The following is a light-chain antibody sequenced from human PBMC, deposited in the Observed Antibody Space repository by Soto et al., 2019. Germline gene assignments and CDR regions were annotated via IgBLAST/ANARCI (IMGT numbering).Light chain of an antibody. CDR3: QQYENLPT. CDR1: QNINNY. V-gene: IGKV1-33*01. Sequence: DIHMTQSPSSLSASVGYRFTITCQASQNINNYLNWYQQKPGRAPKLLIYDASNLEAGVPSRLRGSGSGTDFTFTISRLQPEDIATYYCQQYENLPTFGQGTRLEIK. J-gene: IGKJ5*01. CDR2: DAS.